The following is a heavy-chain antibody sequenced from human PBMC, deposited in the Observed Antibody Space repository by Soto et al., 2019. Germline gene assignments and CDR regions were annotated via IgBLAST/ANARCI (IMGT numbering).Heavy chain of an antibody. V-gene: IGHV1-69*06. CDR2: ITPRLGTA. CDR1: GGSFGNYV. D-gene: IGHD6-25*01. CDR3: GGESARKDYYCGIDV. J-gene: IGHJ6*02. Sequence: QVQLGQSGAEVKKPGSSLKVSCKASGGSFGNYVISWVRQAPGQGLVWMGGITPRLGTANYPLKFRDRVTLTADKATGTAYMEMCNDKSEDSSAYYCGGESARKDYYCGIDVWGQWTMSTVSS.